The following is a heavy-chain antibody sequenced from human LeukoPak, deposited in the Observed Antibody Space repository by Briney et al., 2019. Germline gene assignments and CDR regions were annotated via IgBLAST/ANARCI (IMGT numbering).Heavy chain of an antibody. CDR1: GDSISSYY. J-gene: IGHJ4*02. CDR2: IYYSGNT. Sequence: SETLSLTCTVSGDSISSYYWTWIRQPPGKGLEWIGYIYYSGNTNYNPSLKSRVTISVDTSKNQFSLKLSSVTAADTAVYYCARGGYYDSSGYALFDYWGQGTLVTVSS. D-gene: IGHD3-22*01. V-gene: IGHV4-59*01. CDR3: ARGGYYDSSGYALFDY.